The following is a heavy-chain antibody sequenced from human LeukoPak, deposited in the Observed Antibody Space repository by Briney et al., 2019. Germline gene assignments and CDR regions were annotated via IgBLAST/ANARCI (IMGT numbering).Heavy chain of an antibody. CDR1: GGSISSGAYF. V-gene: IGHV4-31*03. J-gene: IGHJ4*02. Sequence: SETLSLTCTVSGGSISSGAYFWRWIRQHPGKGLEWIGFIYYSGTTYYNPSLKSRLTLSKDTSKNHFSLTLRSVTAADTAVYYCARAHGSGGDYFDYWGQGTLVTVSS. D-gene: IGHD5-12*01. CDR3: ARAHGSGGDYFDY. CDR2: IYYSGTT.